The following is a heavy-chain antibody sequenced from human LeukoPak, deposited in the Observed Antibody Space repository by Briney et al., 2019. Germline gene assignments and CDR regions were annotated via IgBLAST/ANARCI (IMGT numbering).Heavy chain of an antibody. V-gene: IGHV3-48*01. J-gene: IGHJ4*02. CDR2: ISSSSSTS. CDR3: ASVTMVRGVK. CDR1: GFTFSSYS. D-gene: IGHD3-10*01. Sequence: PGGSLRLSCAASGFTFSSYSMNWVRQAPGKGLEWVSYISSSSSTSCYAYSVKGRFTISRDNAKNSMYLQMNSLRAEDTAVYYCASVTMVRGVKWGQGTLVTVSS.